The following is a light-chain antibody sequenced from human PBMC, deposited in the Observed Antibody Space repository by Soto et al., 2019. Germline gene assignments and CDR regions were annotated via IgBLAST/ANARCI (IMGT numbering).Light chain of an antibody. CDR1: QSVLHSSNNENS. J-gene: IGKJ5*01. Sequence: DDVMTQSPDSLAVSLGERATINCKSSQSVLHSSNNENSLAWYQQKAGQRPKLLIYRASTRESGVPDRISGSGSGTDFTLTISSLQAEDVAVYYCQQYYTAIAFGQGTRLEI. CDR3: QQYYTAIA. V-gene: IGKV4-1*01. CDR2: RAS.